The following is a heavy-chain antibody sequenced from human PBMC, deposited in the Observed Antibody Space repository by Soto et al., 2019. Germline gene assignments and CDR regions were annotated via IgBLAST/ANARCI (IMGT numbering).Heavy chain of an antibody. D-gene: IGHD3-16*01. CDR1: GGTFSSYT. CDR2: INPILGIA. Sequence: QVQLVQCGAVVKKRGSSVKVSCKASGGTFSSYTISWVRQAPGQEREWMGRINPILGIANYAQTLQARASLTADKSTSTADIEPGSLSPDEAAVSHCAPGRSGESRGGFSAGFDPWGQGTLVTVAS. V-gene: IGHV1-69*02. CDR3: APGRSGESRGGFSAGFDP. J-gene: IGHJ5*02.